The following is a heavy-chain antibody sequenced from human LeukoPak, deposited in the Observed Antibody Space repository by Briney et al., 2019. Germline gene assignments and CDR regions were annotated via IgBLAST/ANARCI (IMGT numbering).Heavy chain of an antibody. J-gene: IGHJ4*02. D-gene: IGHD3-9*01. CDR3: ARGFLRYPEIDY. V-gene: IGHV4-59*12. Sequence: SETLSLTCTVSGGSISSYYWSWIRQPPGKGLEWIGYIYYSGSTNYNPSLKSRVTISVDTSKNQFSLKLSSVTAADTAVYYCARGFLRYPEIDYWGQGTLVTVSS. CDR2: IYYSGST. CDR1: GGSISSYY.